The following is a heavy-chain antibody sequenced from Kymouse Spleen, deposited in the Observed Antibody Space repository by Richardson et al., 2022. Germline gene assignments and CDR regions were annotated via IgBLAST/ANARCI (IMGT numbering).Heavy chain of an antibody. CDR1: GFTFDDYG. CDR2: INWNGGST. J-gene: IGHJ6*02. Sequence: EVQLVESGGGVVRPGGSLRLSCAASGFTFDDYGMSWVRQAPGKGLEWVSGINWNGGSTGYADSVKGRFTISRDNAKNSLYLQMNSLRAEDTALYYCARDGYDILTGGYYYGMDVWGQGTTVTVSS. V-gene: IGHV3-20*d01. D-gene: IGHD3-9*01. CDR3: ARDGYDILTGGYYYGMDV.